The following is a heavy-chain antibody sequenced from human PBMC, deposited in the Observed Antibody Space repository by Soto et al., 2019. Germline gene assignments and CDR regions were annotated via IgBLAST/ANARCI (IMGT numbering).Heavy chain of an antibody. D-gene: IGHD2-2*01. V-gene: IGHV3-11*06. CDR1: GFTFSDYY. CDR2: MSSSSYR. J-gene: IGHJ4*02. CDR3: ARGGLLVPTASPIDF. Sequence: LRLSCAASGFTFSDYYMSWIRQAPGKGLEWVSYMSSSSYRNYADSVKGRFTISRDNAKNSLYLQMNSLGAEDTAVYYCARGGLLVPTASPIDFWGQGVLVTVSS.